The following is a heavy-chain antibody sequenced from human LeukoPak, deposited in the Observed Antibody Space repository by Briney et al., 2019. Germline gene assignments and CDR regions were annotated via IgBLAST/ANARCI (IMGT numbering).Heavy chain of an antibody. V-gene: IGHV3-21*01. Sequence: GGSLRLSCAASGFTFGNSAMSWVRQAPGKRLEWVSHIRGSDGYTYYADSLKGRFTISRDNAKNSLYLQMNSLRAEDTAVYYCARGKEPVAGSLSHFDYWGQGTLVTVSS. CDR3: ARGKEPVAGSLSHFDY. D-gene: IGHD6-19*01. CDR2: IRGSDGYT. J-gene: IGHJ4*02. CDR1: GFTFGNSA.